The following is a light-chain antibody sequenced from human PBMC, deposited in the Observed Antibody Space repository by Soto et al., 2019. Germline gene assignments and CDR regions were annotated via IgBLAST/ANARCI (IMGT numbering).Light chain of an antibody. Sequence: EIVLTQSPGTLSLSPGERATLSRRASQSVSSSYLAWYQQKPGQAPRLLIYGASSRATGIPDRFSGSGSGTDFTLTISRLEPEDFAVYYCQQYGSSGWTFGQGTKVEIK. J-gene: IGKJ1*01. CDR2: GAS. CDR1: QSVSSSY. V-gene: IGKV3-20*01. CDR3: QQYGSSGWT.